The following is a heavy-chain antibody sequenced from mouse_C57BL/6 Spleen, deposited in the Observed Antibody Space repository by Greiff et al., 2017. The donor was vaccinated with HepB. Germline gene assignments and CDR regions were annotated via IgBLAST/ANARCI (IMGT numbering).Heavy chain of an antibody. Sequence: EVHLVESGGGLVKPGGSLKLSCAASGFTFSSYAMSWVRQTPEKRLEWVATISDGGSYTYYPDNVKGRFTISRDNAKNNLYLQMSHLKSEDTAMYYCARGSYPEGFAYWGQGTLVTVSA. CDR2: ISDGGSYT. J-gene: IGHJ3*01. CDR3: ARGSYPEGFAY. D-gene: IGHD2-12*01. CDR1: GFTFSSYA. V-gene: IGHV5-4*01.